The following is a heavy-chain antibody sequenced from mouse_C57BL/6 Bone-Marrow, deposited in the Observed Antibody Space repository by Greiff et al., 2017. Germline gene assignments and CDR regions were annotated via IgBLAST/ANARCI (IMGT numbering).Heavy chain of an antibody. V-gene: IGHV1-15*01. D-gene: IGHD1-1*01. CDR3: TSFNYYCSSSDY. CDR2: IEPETGGT. CDR1: GYTFTDYE. J-gene: IGHJ2*01. Sequence: QVQLQQSGAELVRPGASVTLSCKASGYTFTDYELHWVKQTPVHGLEWIGAIEPETGGTAYNQKLKGKAILTADKASSTAFMELRSLTSEDSAVYYCTSFNYYCSSSDYWGQGTTLTVSS.